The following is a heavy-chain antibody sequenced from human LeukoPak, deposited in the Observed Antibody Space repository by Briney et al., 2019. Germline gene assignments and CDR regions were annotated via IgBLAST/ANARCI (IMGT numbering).Heavy chain of an antibody. CDR2: IRSKANSYAT. V-gene: IGHV3-73*01. D-gene: IGHD2-15*01. Sequence: GRSLRLSCAASGFTFNSYVMHWVRQASGKGLEWVGRIRSKANSYATAYAASVKGRFTISRDDSKNTAYLQMNSLKTEDTAVYYCTRVVVAAPLGYMDVWGKGTTVTVSS. CDR1: GFTFNSYV. CDR3: TRVVVAAPLGYMDV. J-gene: IGHJ6*03.